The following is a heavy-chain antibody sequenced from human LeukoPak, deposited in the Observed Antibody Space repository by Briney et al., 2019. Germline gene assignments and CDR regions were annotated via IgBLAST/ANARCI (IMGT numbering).Heavy chain of an antibody. V-gene: IGHV3-23*01. D-gene: IGHD2-2*02. CDR2: ISGSGGST. CDR3: AKKACTSTSCYNNF. CDR1: GFTFSSYA. J-gene: IGHJ4*02. Sequence: PGGSLRLSCAASGFTFSSYAMSWVRQAPGKGLEWVSAISGSGGSTYYADSVKGRFTISRDNSKNTLFLQINSLRAEDTAVYYCAKKACTSTSCYNNFWGQGTLVTVSS.